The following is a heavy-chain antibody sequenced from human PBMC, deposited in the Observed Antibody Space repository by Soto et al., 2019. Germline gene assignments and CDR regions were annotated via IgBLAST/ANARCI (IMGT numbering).Heavy chain of an antibody. V-gene: IGHV4-4*02. D-gene: IGHD3-3*01. J-gene: IGHJ6*02. Sequence: PSETLSLTCAVSGCSISSSNWWSWVRQPPGKGLEWIGEIYHSGSTNYNPSLKSRVTISVDKSKNQFSLKLSSVTAADTAVYYCARARFDFWSGYQSRLYYYGMDVWGQGTTVTVSS. CDR1: GCSISSSNW. CDR2: IYHSGST. CDR3: ARARFDFWSGYQSRLYYYGMDV.